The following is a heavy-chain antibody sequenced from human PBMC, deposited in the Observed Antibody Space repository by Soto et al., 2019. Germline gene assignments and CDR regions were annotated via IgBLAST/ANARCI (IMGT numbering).Heavy chain of an antibody. J-gene: IGHJ4*02. D-gene: IGHD3-16*02. CDR3: AKRARLHLGELSLFFDY. CDR1: GFTFSSYA. V-gene: IGHV3-23*01. CDR2: ISGSGGST. Sequence: GGSLRLSCAASGFTFSSYAMSWVRQAPGKGLEWVSAISGSGGSTYYADSVKGRFTISRDNSKNTLYLQMNSLRAEDTAAYYCAKRARLHLGELSLFFDYWGQGTLVTVSS.